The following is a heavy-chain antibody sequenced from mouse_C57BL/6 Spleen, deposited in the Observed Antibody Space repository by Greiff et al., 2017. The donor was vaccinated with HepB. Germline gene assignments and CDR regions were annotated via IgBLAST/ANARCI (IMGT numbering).Heavy chain of an antibody. Sequence: DVHLVESGGGLVQPGGSLKLSCAASGFTFSDYGMAWVRQAPRKGPEWVAFISNLAYSIYYADTVTGRFTISRENAKNTLYLEMSSLRSEDTAMYYCARLGNWDWYFDVWGTGTTVTVSS. J-gene: IGHJ1*03. CDR3: ARLGNWDWYFDV. CDR1: GFTFSDYG. V-gene: IGHV5-15*01. D-gene: IGHD4-1*01. CDR2: ISNLAYSI.